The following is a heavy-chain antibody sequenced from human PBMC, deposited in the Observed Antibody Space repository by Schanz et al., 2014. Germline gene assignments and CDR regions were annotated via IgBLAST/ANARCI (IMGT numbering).Heavy chain of an antibody. CDR3: ARDFRAYVGNYFDY. J-gene: IGHJ4*02. CDR2: ISAYNGNT. V-gene: IGHV1-18*01. Sequence: QVQLVQSGAEVKKPGASVKVSCKASGYTFTSYGINWVRQAPGQGLEWMGWISAYNGNTNYAQKVQGRVTMTTDTSTGTAYMELRSLRSDDAAVYYCARDFRAYVGNYFDYWGQGSLVTVSS. D-gene: IGHD1-26*01. CDR1: GYTFTSYG.